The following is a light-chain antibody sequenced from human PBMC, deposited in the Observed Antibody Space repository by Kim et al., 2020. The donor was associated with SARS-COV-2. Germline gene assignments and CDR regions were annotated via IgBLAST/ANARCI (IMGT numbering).Light chain of an antibody. Sequence: TVTISCTRRSGSIASNYVQWYQQRPGSAPTTVIYEDNQRPSGVPDRFSGSIDSSSNSASLTISGLKTEDEADYYCQSYDSSNQNVVFGGGTQLTVL. CDR2: EDN. CDR3: QSYDSSNQNVV. J-gene: IGLJ2*01. V-gene: IGLV6-57*03. CDR1: SGSIASNY.